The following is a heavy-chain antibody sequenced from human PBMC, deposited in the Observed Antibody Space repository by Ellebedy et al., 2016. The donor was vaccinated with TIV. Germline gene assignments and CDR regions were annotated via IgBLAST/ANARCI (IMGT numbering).Heavy chain of an antibody. D-gene: IGHD5-24*01. Sequence: PGGSLRLSCAASGFTFSTYTMSWVRQAPGKGLEWVSCISSSSSYIYYADSVKGRFTISRDNSKNTLYLQMNSLRAEDTAVYFCGTVATTFDYWGQGTLVTVSS. J-gene: IGHJ4*02. V-gene: IGHV3-21*04. CDR3: GTVATTFDY. CDR2: ISSSSSYI. CDR1: GFTFSTYT.